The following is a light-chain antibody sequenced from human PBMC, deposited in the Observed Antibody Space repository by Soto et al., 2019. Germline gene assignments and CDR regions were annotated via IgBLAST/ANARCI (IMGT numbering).Light chain of an antibody. CDR1: QSVSSY. Sequence: VMTQSPGTLSLSQGEGATLSCRASQSVSSYLAWYQQKPGQAPRLLIFGASTKATGIPDRFSGSGSGTDFTLTISRLEPEDFAVFYCQQYGNTPWTFGQGTKVDIK. V-gene: IGKV3-20*01. J-gene: IGKJ1*01. CDR3: QQYGNTPWT. CDR2: GAS.